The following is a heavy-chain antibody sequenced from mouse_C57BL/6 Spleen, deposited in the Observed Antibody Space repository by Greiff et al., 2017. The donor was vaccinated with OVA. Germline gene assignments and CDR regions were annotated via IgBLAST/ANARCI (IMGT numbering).Heavy chain of an antibody. Sequence: QVQLQQPGTELLKPGASVKLSCKASGYTFTSSWMHWVKQRPGQGLEWIGNINPSNGGTNYNEKFKSKATLTVDKSSSTAYMQLSSLTSEDSAVYYCARDDYDGRYFDVWGTGTTVTVSS. CDR2: INPSNGGT. D-gene: IGHD2-4*01. CDR3: ARDDYDGRYFDV. CDR1: GYTFTSSW. V-gene: IGHV1-53*01. J-gene: IGHJ1*03.